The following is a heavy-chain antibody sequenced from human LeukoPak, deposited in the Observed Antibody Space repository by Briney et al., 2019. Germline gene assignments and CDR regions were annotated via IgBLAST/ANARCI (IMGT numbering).Heavy chain of an antibody. CDR3: ARESVDTVVNYFDY. D-gene: IGHD4-23*01. J-gene: IGHJ4*02. CDR2: ISWNSGSI. CDR1: GFTFDEYA. Sequence: GGSLRLSCAASGFTFDEYAMHWVRQAPGKGLEWVSGISWNSGSIGYADSVKGRFTISRDNAKNSLYLQMNSLRAEDTAVYYCARESVDTVVNYFDYWGQGTLVTVSS. V-gene: IGHV3-9*01.